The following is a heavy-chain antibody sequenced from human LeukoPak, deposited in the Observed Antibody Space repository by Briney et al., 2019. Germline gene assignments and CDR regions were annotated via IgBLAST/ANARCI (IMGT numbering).Heavy chain of an antibody. V-gene: IGHV4-61*02. Sequence: PSETLSLTCTVSGGSISSGSYYWSWIRQPAGKGLEWIGRIYTSGSTNYNPSLKSRVTISVDTSKNQFSLKLSSVTAADTAVYYCARVNYDILTGYVTFDYWGQGTLVTVSS. CDR3: ARVNYDILTGYVTFDY. CDR2: IYTSGST. D-gene: IGHD3-9*01. J-gene: IGHJ4*02. CDR1: GGSISSGSYY.